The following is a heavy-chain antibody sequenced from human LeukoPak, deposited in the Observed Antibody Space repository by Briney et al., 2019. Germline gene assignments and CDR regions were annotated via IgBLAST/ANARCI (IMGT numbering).Heavy chain of an antibody. V-gene: IGHV4-4*07. Sequence: PSETLSLTCTVSGGSFSNYYWSWIRQPAGKGLEWIGRIYTSGSTNYDPSVKSRVTMSVDTSNNQFSLKLTSVTAADTAVYYCARQQPQYYGVDVWGQGTTVTVSS. D-gene: IGHD1/OR15-1a*01. J-gene: IGHJ6*02. CDR2: IYTSGST. CDR3: ARQQPQYYGVDV. CDR1: GGSFSNYY.